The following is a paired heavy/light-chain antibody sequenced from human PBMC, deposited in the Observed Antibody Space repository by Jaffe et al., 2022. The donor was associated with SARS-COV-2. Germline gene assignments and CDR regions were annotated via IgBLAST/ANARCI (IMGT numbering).Heavy chain of an antibody. CDR3: ARHRFGLSGWYEGGEYFQH. V-gene: IGHV4-39*01. CDR2: IYYSGST. D-gene: IGHD6-19*01. J-gene: IGHJ1*01. Sequence: QLQLQESGPGLVKPSETLSLTCTVSGGSISSSSYYWGWIRQPPGKGLEWIGSIYYSGSTYYNPSLKSRVTISVDTSKNQFSLKLSSVTAADTAVYYCARHRFGLSGWYEGGEYFQHWGQGTLVTVSS. CDR1: GGSISSSSYY.
Light chain of an antibody. V-gene: IGKV1-33*01. CDR3: QQYDNLPT. Sequence: DIQMTQSPSSLSASVGDRVTITCQASQDISNYLNWYQQKPGKAPKLLIYDASNLETGVPSRFSGSGSGTDFTFTISSLQPEDIATYYCQQYDNLPTFGGGTKVEIK. CDR2: DAS. CDR1: QDISNY. J-gene: IGKJ4*01.